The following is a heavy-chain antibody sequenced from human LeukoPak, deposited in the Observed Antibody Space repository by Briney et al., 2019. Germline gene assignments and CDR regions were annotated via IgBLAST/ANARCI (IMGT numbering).Heavy chain of an antibody. D-gene: IGHD5-24*01. Sequence: ASVTVSFTSSGYTFTFYNMHWGRQAPGQGQGWVGIIHISGGSTSYAQKCQGRVTMTRDMSTSTVYMELRSLRSDDTAVYYCAREVRATTLIYAFDILGQGAMVTVSS. CDR1: GYTFTFYN. CDR2: IHISGGST. V-gene: IGHV1-46*01. J-gene: IGHJ3*02. CDR3: AREVRATTLIYAFDI.